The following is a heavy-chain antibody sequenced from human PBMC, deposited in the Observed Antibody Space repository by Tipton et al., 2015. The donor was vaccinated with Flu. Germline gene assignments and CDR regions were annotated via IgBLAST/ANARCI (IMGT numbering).Heavy chain of an antibody. D-gene: IGHD1-14*01. Sequence: VQLVQSGAEVKKPGESLKISCKGSGFSFTDYWVGWVRQMPGNGLEWMGIIYPGDSDTRYSPSFQGQVTISADKSISTAYLQWSSLKASDTAMYYCARGPSRKNWYFDLWGRGTLVTVSS. CDR2: IYPGDSDT. CDR1: GFSFTDYW. CDR3: ARGPSRKNWYFDL. V-gene: IGHV5-51*03. J-gene: IGHJ2*01.